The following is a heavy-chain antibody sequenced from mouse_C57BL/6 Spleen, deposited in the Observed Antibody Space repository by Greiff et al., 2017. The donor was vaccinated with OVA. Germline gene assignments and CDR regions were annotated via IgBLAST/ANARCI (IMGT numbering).Heavy chain of an antibody. CDR1: GYTFTSYW. V-gene: IGHV1-69*01. D-gene: IGHD4-1*01. CDR3: ARSPPGAIFDY. CDR2: IDPSDSST. Sequence: VKLQQPGAELVMPGASVKLSCKASGYTFTSYWMHWVKQRPGQGLEWIGEIDPSDSSTNYHQKFKGKSTLTVDKSSSTAYMQLSSRTSEDSAVYYCARSPPGAIFDYWGQGTTLTVSS. J-gene: IGHJ2*01.